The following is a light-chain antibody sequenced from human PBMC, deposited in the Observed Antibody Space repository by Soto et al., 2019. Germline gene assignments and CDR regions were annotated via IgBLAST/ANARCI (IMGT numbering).Light chain of an antibody. V-gene: IGKV1-5*01. J-gene: IGKJ1*01. CDR1: QSISSW. CDR2: DAA. CDR3: QQYNSYPWT. Sequence: DIQMTQSPSTLSACVGHRVTITCRASQSISSWLAWYQQKPGKAPNLLIYDAASLEAGVPSRFSGSGTGTEFTLTINSLQPTDFATYYCQQYNSYPWTFGQGTKVDI.